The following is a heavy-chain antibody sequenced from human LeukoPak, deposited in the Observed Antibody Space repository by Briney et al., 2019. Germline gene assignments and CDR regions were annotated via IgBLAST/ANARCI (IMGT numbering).Heavy chain of an antibody. CDR3: ARGGVLLWFGELLC. D-gene: IGHD3-10*01. CDR1: GYTFINYH. Sequence: ASVAVSFKACGYTFINYHIHWVRQARGHGREWMGWISAYNGNTNYAQKLQGRVTMTADTSTSTAYMELRSLRSDDTAVYYCARGGVLLWFGELLCWGQGTLVTVSS. CDR2: ISAYNGNT. V-gene: IGHV1-18*04. J-gene: IGHJ4*02.